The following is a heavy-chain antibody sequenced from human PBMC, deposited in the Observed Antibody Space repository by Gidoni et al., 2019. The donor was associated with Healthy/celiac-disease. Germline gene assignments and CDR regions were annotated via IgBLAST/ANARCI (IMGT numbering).Heavy chain of an antibody. D-gene: IGHD3-22*01. CDR2: IVVGSGNT. J-gene: IGHJ6*02. CDR3: AADLQAGRLGSSGSRVYYYYGMDV. Sequence: QMQLVQSGPAVKKPGTSVKVSCKASGFTFTSSAVQWVRQARGQRLEWIGWIVVGSGNTNYAQKFQERVTITRDMSTSTAYMELSSLRSEDTAVYYCAADLQAGRLGSSGSRVYYYYGMDVWGQGTTVTVSS. V-gene: IGHV1-58*01. CDR1: GFTFTSSA.